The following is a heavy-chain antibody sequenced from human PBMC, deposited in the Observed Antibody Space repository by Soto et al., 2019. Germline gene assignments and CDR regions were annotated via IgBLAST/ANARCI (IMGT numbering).Heavy chain of an antibody. V-gene: IGHV3-21*01. Sequence: GGSLRLSCAASGFTFSSYSMDWVRQAPGKGLEWVSSISSSSSYIYYADSVKGRFTISRDNAKNSLYLQMNSLRAEDTAVYYCARVERAYCGGDCYDYWGQGTLVTVSS. CDR2: ISSSSSYI. CDR3: ARVERAYCGGDCYDY. D-gene: IGHD2-21*01. CDR1: GFTFSSYS. J-gene: IGHJ4*02.